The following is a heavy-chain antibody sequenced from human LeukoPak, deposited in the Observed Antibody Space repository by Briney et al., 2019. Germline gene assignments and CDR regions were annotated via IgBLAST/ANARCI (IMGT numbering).Heavy chain of an antibody. D-gene: IGHD3-22*01. Sequence: PSETLSLTCTVSGGSISSSSYYWGWIRQPPGKGLEWIGSIYYSGSTYYNPSLKSRVTISVDTSKNQFSLKLSSVTAADTAVYYCARGNLITMIVVAYNWFDPWGQGTLVTVSS. V-gene: IGHV4-39*01. CDR2: IYYSGST. CDR1: GGSISSSSYY. CDR3: ARGNLITMIVVAYNWFDP. J-gene: IGHJ5*02.